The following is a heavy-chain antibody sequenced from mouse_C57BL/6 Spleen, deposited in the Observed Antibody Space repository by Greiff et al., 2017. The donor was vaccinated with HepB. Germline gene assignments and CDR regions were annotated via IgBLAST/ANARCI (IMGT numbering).Heavy chain of an antibody. J-gene: IGHJ1*03. D-gene: IGHD1-1*01. CDR1: GYTFTSYW. V-gene: IGHV1-64*01. CDR2: IHPNSGST. Sequence: QVHVKQPGAELVKPGASVKLSCKASGYTFTSYWMHWVKQRPGQGLEWIGMIHPNSGSTNYNEKFKSKATLTVDKSSSTAYMQLSSLTSEDSAVYYCARDYGSSYGYFDVWGTGTTVTVSS. CDR3: ARDYGSSYGYFDV.